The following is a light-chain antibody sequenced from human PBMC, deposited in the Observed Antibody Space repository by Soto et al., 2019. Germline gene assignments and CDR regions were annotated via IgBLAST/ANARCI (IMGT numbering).Light chain of an antibody. V-gene: IGKV1-33*01. Sequence: TQSPATLSLSPGERATLSCRASQSVNNYLNWYQQKPGRAPKLLIYDASNLEAGVPSRFRGSGSGTDFTFTISRLQPEDIATYYCQQYENLPTFGQGTRLEI. CDR2: DAS. CDR3: QQYENLPT. J-gene: IGKJ5*01. CDR1: QSVNNY.